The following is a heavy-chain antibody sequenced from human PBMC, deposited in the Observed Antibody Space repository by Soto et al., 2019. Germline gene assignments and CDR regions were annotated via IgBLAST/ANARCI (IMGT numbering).Heavy chain of an antibody. CDR1: GYTFISYA. V-gene: IGHV1-3*01. J-gene: IGHJ6*02. D-gene: IGHD6-13*01. Sequence: ASVKVSCKASGYTFISYAMHWVRQAPGQRLEWMGWINAGNGNTKYSQKFQGRVTITRDTSASTAYMELSSLRSEDTAVYYCASGSWPGDYYGMDVWGQGTTVTVSS. CDR2: INAGNGNT. CDR3: ASGSWPGDYYGMDV.